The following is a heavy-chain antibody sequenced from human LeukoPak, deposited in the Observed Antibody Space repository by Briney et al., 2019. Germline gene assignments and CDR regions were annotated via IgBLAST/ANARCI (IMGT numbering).Heavy chain of an antibody. V-gene: IGHV3-21*01. D-gene: IGHD6-13*01. CDR1: GFTFSSYS. CDR2: IISSSSYI. CDR3: ARDPGIAAAGTTGGVFDY. Sequence: YPGGCLRLSCTASGFTFSSYSMNWVRQAPGKGLEWVSSIISSSSYIYYADSVKGRFTISRDNAKNSLYLQMNSLRAEDTAVYYCARDPGIAAAGTTGGVFDYWGQGTLVTVSS. J-gene: IGHJ4*02.